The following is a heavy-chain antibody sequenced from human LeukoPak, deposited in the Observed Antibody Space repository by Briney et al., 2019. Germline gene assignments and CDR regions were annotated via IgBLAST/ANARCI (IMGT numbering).Heavy chain of an antibody. Sequence: PGGSLRLSCAASGFTFSSYGMHWVRQAPGKGLEGVAFIRYDGSNKYYADSVKGRFTISRDNSKNTLYLQMNSLRAEDTAVYYCAKDLFSSSWYYGEYFDYWGQGTLVTVSS. CDR1: GFTFSSYG. V-gene: IGHV3-30*02. CDR3: AKDLFSSSWYYGEYFDY. D-gene: IGHD6-13*01. CDR2: IRYDGSNK. J-gene: IGHJ4*02.